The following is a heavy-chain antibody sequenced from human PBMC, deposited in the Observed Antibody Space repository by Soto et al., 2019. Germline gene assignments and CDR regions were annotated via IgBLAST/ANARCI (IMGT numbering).Heavy chain of an antibody. CDR3: ARPYSSGWAPFDY. CDR2: IYPGDSDT. Sequence: EXLKISCKSSGYXFTSYSLVWVRHMPGKGLEWMGIIYPGDSDTRYSPSFQGQVTISADKSISTAYLQWSSLKASDTAMYYCARPYSSGWAPFDYWGQGTLVTVSS. CDR1: GYXFTSYS. J-gene: IGHJ4*02. V-gene: IGHV5-51*01. D-gene: IGHD6-19*01.